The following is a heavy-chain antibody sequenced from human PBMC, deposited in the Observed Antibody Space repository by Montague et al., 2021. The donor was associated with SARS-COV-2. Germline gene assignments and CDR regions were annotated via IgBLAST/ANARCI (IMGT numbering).Heavy chain of an antibody. CDR2: IYYSGST. CDR1: GGSISSYY. D-gene: IGHD6-19*01. J-gene: IGHJ3*02. V-gene: IGHV4-59*01. CDR3: ARGSGWMGNAFDI. Sequence: SETLSLTCTVSGGSISSYYLSWIRQPPGQGLEWNGYIYYSGSTNYNPSLTSRVTISVDTSKTKLSLKLSSVTAADTAVYYCARGSGWMGNAFDIWGQGTMVTVSS.